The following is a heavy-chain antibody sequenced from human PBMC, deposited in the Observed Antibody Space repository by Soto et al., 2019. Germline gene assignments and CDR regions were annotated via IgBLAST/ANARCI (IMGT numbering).Heavy chain of an antibody. D-gene: IGHD6-6*01. V-gene: IGHV4-39*02. CDR3: GAVSSSSGGYYYYGMDV. CDR2: IYYSGIT. CDR1: GGSISSSSYY. Sequence: PSETLSLTCTVSGGSISSSSYYWGWIRQPPGKGLEWIGSIYYSGITYYNPSLKSRVTISVDTSKNRFSLKLSSVTAADTAVYYCGAVSSSSGGYYYYGMDVGGQETTVTVSS. J-gene: IGHJ6*01.